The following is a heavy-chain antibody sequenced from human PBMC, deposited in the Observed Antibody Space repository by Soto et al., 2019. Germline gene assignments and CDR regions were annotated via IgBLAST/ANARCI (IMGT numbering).Heavy chain of an antibody. V-gene: IGHV2-5*02. CDR2: IYWDDDN. D-gene: IGHD2-21*01. CDR1: AFSLSTSGVG. J-gene: IGHJ4*02. Sequence: QITLKESGPALVKPTQTLTLTCTFSAFSLSTSGVGVGWIRQPPGKALEWLTFIYWDDDNRYSPSLKSRLTITKDTSKNPVVLTMTNMDPVDTATYYCARLVAAGITYYFDSWGQGTLVTVSS. CDR3: ARLVAAGITYYFDS.